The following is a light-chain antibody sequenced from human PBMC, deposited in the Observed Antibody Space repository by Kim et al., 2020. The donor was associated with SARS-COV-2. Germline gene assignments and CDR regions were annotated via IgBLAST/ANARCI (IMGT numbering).Light chain of an antibody. CDR1: SGYSNYK. CDR2: VGTGEIVG. J-gene: IGLJ2*01. Sequence: QLVLTQPPSASASLGASVTLTCTLSSGYSNYKVVWYQQRPGKGPRFVMRVGTGEIVGSKGDGIPDRFSVLGSGLNRYLTIKNIQEEDESDYHCGADHGSGSNFAWGVFGGGTKLTVL. CDR3: GADHGSGSNFAWGV. V-gene: IGLV9-49*01.